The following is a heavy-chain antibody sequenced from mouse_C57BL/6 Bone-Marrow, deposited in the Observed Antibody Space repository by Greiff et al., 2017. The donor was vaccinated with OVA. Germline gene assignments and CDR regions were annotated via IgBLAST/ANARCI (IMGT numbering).Heavy chain of an antibody. CDR1: GFTFSSYA. D-gene: IGHD2-4*01. Sequence: EVQLVESGGGLVKPGGSLKLSCAASGFTFSSYAMSWVRQTPEKRLEWVATISDGGSYTYYPDNVKGRFTISRDNAKNNLYLQMSHLKSEDTAMYYCARGPVPSLPYDDAFDYWGQGTTLTVSS. V-gene: IGHV5-4*01. CDR3: ARGPVPSLPYDDAFDY. J-gene: IGHJ2*01. CDR2: ISDGGSYT.